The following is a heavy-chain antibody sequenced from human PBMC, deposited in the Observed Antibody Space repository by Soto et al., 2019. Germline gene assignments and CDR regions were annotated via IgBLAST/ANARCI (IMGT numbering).Heavy chain of an antibody. CDR1: GFTFSSYG. CDR3: AKDFNDAFDI. Sequence: QVQLVESGGGVVQPGRSLRLCCAASGFTFSSYGMHWVRQAPGKGLEWVAVISYDGSNKYYADSVKGRFTISRDNSKNTLYLHMNSLRAEDTAVYYCAKDFNDAFDIWGQGTMVTVSS. V-gene: IGHV3-30*18. J-gene: IGHJ3*02. CDR2: ISYDGSNK.